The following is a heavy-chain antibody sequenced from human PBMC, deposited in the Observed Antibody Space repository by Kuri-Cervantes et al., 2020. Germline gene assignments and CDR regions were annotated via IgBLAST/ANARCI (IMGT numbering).Heavy chain of an antibody. J-gene: IGHJ4*02. D-gene: IGHD1-26*01. CDR1: GGSFSGYY. CDR2: INHSGST. Sequence: SQTLSLTCAVYGGSFSGYYWSWIRQPPGKGLEWIGEINHSGSTNYNPSLKSRVTISVDTSKNQFSLKLSSVTAADTAVYYCARAQEWELPYFDYWGQGTLVTVSS. CDR3: ARAQEWELPYFDY. V-gene: IGHV4-34*01.